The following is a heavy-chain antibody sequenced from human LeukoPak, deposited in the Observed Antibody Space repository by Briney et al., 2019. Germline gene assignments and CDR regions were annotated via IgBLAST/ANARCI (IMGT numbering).Heavy chain of an antibody. D-gene: IGHD3-3*01. Sequence: GGSLRLSCAASGFTFSSYWMSWVRQAPGKGLEWVSAIGGSGGSTYYADSVKGRFTISRDNSKNTLYLQMNSLRAEDTAVYYCAKEIFGVVIASDFDYWGQGTLVTVSS. CDR3: AKEIFGVVIASDFDY. CDR2: IGGSGGST. J-gene: IGHJ4*02. CDR1: GFTFSSYW. V-gene: IGHV3-23*01.